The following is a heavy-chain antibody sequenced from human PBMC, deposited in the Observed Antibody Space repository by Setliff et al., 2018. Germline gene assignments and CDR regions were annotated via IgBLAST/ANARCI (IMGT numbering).Heavy chain of an antibody. CDR1: GGSISSSSYY. V-gene: IGHV4-39*07. J-gene: IGHJ1*01. CDR3: ARVEFTMLQGVLGQ. Sequence: SETLSLTCTVSGGSISSSSYYWGWIRQPPGKGLEWLGSVYFSGYTYYNPSLSGRVTISIDTSKNQFSLRLTSVTAADTAVYYCARVEFTMLQGVLGQWGQGTLVTVSS. CDR2: VYFSGYT. D-gene: IGHD3-10*01.